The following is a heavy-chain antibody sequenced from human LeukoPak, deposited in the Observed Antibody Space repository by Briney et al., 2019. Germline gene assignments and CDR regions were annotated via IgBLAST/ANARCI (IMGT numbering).Heavy chain of an antibody. D-gene: IGHD6-13*01. J-gene: IGHJ4*02. Sequence: SQTLSLTCTVSGGSISSGYYYWSWIRQPPGKGLEWFGYIYHSGSTYYNPSLKSRLSISVDRAKNQFSLNVSSVTAADTALYYCARLQYSSSWYYFDYWGQGTLVTVSS. CDR1: GGSISSGYYY. CDR3: ARLQYSSSWYYFDY. V-gene: IGHV4-30-2*01. CDR2: IYHSGST.